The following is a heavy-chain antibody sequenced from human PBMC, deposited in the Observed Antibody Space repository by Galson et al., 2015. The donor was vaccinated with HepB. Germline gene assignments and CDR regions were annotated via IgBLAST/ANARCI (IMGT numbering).Heavy chain of an antibody. D-gene: IGHD3-9*01. CDR1: GYTFSSYA. CDR2: VNGGNGNT. CDR3: ALRYYDVLTGYTDYSEH. Sequence: SVKVSCKASGYTFSSYAVHWVRQAPGQRLEWMGWVNGGNGNTTYSEKFQGSVTMTRDTSASTAYMELSSLGSEDTAVYYCALRYYDVLTGYTDYSEHWGQGTLVTVSS. V-gene: IGHV1-3*01. J-gene: IGHJ1*01.